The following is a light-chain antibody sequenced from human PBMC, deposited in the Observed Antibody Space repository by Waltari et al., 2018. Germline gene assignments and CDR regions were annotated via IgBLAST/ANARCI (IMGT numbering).Light chain of an antibody. J-gene: IGKJ1*01. V-gene: IGKV3-15*01. CDR3: QQYKDWPRT. Sequence: EVVVTQSPATLSVSPGERATLSCRASQNVGTSSAWYQQKPGQAPRLLIHASSLRATGIPTRFTGSGSGTEFTLIISSMESEDSAIYYCQQYKDWPRTFGQGTKVELK. CDR2: ASS. CDR1: QNVGTS.